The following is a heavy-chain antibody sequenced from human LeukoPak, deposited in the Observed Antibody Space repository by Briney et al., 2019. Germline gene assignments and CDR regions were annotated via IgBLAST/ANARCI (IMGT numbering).Heavy chain of an antibody. CDR3: AKDRNPDHRTWFGELGVAFDI. CDR1: GFTFSSYW. J-gene: IGHJ3*02. D-gene: IGHD3-10*01. V-gene: IGHV3-7*03. Sequence: GGSLRLSCAASGFTFSSYWMSWVRQAPGKGLEWVANIKQDGSEKYYVDSVKGRFTISRDNAKNSLYLQMNSLRAEDTAVYYCAKDRNPDHRTWFGELGVAFDIWGQGTMVTVSS. CDR2: IKQDGSEK.